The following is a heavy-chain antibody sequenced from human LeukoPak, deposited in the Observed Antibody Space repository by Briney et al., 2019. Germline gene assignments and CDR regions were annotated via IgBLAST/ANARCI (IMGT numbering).Heavy chain of an antibody. J-gene: IGHJ4*02. Sequence: GGSLRLSCSASGFTFSNYAMHWVRQAPGKGLEYVSAISSTGGGTDYADSVKGRFTISRDNSKNTLFLQMSSLRAEDTAVYYCAKALLLITMVGGYYFDYWGQGTLVTVSS. D-gene: IGHD3-10*01. CDR3: AKALLLITMVGGYYFDY. CDR2: ISSTGGGT. CDR1: GFTFSNYA. V-gene: IGHV3-64D*06.